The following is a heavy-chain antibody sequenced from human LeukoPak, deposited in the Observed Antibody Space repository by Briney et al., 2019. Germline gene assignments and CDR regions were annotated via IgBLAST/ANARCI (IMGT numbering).Heavy chain of an antibody. CDR2: IYSGGST. CDR3: AREIRVGMRGLL. V-gene: IGHV3-53*04. D-gene: IGHD6-13*01. CDR1: GFTASIHY. Sequence: GGSLRLSCAAYGFTASIHYMSWVRPAPGRGLEWVSAIYSGGSTYYADSVKGRFTIPRHNATTSLYLQMNSLRTEDTAVYYCAREIRVGMRGLLWGQETPVTVSS. J-gene: IGHJ4*02.